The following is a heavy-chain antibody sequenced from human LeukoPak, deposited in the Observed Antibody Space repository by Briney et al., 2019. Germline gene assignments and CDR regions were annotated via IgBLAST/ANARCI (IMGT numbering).Heavy chain of an antibody. J-gene: IGHJ4*02. CDR1: GGSISSYY. CDR3: ARVPPSGGYDPFTIDY. CDR2: IYYSGST. Sequence: SETLSLTCTVSGGSISSYYWSWIRQPPGKGLEWIGYIYYSGSTNYNPSLKSRVTISVDTSKNQFSLKLSSVTAADTAVHYCARVPPSGGYDPFTIDYWGQGTLVTVSS. D-gene: IGHD5-12*01. V-gene: IGHV4-59*01.